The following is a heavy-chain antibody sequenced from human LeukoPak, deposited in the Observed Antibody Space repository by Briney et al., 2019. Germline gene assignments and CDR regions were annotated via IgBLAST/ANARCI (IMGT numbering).Heavy chain of an antibody. Sequence: PSETLSLTCSVSGGSNSSSGHYWGWIRQSPEKGLDWIGSIYSNGNTYYNPSVKSRVTISVDTSKNQFSLKLTSVTAAETAVYYCARSATVTTGYFDYWGQGALVTVSS. CDR3: ARSATVTTGYFDY. D-gene: IGHD4-17*01. CDR2: IYSNGNT. CDR1: GGSNSSSGHY. V-gene: IGHV4-39*07. J-gene: IGHJ4*02.